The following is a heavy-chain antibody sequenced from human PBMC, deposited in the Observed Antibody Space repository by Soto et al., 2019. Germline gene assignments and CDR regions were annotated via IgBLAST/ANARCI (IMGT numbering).Heavy chain of an antibody. V-gene: IGHV3-48*01. CDR2: ISSSSSTI. D-gene: IGHD6-13*01. CDR1: GFTFSSYS. CDR3: ARDGSIAAAGKPGYYYYGMDV. J-gene: IGHJ6*02. Sequence: EVQLVESGGGLVQPGGSLRLSCAASGFTFSSYSMNWVRQAPGKGLEWVSYISSSSSTIYYADSVKGRFTISRDNAKNSLYLQMNSLRAEDTAVYYCARDGSIAAAGKPGYYYYGMDVWGQGTAVTVSS.